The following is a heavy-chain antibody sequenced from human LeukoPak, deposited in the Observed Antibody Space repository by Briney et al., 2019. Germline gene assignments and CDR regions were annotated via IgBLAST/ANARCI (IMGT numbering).Heavy chain of an antibody. CDR1: GFTFSTYA. V-gene: IGHV3-23*01. CDR3: AKDRARGGTTDFDY. CDR2: ISGSADST. D-gene: IGHD1-7*01. Sequence: PGGSLRLSSAASGFTFSTYAMSWVRQAPGKGLEWVSAISGSADSTYYADSVKGQFAISRDNSKNTLYLQMDSLRAEDTAVYFCAKDRARGGTTDFDYWGQGTLVTVSS. J-gene: IGHJ4*02.